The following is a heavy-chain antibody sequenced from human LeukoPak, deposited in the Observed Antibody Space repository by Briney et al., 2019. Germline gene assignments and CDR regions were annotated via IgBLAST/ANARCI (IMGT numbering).Heavy chain of an antibody. CDR1: GGSISSYY. CDR3: ARAYTMVREIYYMDV. CDR2: IYTSGST. Sequence: SETLSLTCTVSGGSISSYYWSWIRQPAGKGLEWIGRIYTSGSTNYNPSLKSRVTMSVDTSKSQFSLKLSSVTAADTAVYYCARAYTMVREIYYMDVWGKGTTVTISS. J-gene: IGHJ6*03. V-gene: IGHV4-4*07. D-gene: IGHD3-10*01.